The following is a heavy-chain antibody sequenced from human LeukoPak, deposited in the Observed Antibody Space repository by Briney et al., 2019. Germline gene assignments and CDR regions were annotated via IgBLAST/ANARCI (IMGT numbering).Heavy chain of an antibody. CDR1: GGSISSSY. CDR2: IYYSGST. CDR3: ARDYRAYYYGSGSQYYYYYYMDV. Sequence: KSSETLSLTCTVSGGSISSSYWSWIRQPPGKGLEWIGYIYYSGSTKYNPSLKSRVTISVDTSKNQFSLKLSSVTAADTAVYYCARDYRAYYYGSGSQYYYYYYMDVWGKGTTVTISS. V-gene: IGHV4-59*01. J-gene: IGHJ6*03. D-gene: IGHD3-10*01.